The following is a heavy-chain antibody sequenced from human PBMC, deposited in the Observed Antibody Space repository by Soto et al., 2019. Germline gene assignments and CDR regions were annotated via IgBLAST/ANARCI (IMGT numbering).Heavy chain of an antibody. CDR1: GGTFSSYA. CDR2: IIPIFGTA. J-gene: IGHJ4*02. CDR3: ARAYSQWELLPYFDS. D-gene: IGHD1-26*01. V-gene: IGHV1-69*12. Sequence: QVQLVQSGAEVKKPGSSVKVSCKASGGTFSSYAISWVRQAPGQGLEWMGGIIPIFGTANYAQKFQGRVTIXXDXTXXTDYMELSSLRSEDTAVYYCARAYSQWELLPYFDSWGQGTLVTVSS.